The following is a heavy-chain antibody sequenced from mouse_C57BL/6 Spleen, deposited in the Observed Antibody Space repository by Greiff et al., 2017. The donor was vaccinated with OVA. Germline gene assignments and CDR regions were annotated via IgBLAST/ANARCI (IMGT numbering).Heavy chain of an antibody. Sequence: EVKLMESGGGLVKPGGSLKLSCAASGFTFSSYTMSWVRQTPEKRLEWVATISGGGGNTYYPDSVKGRFTISRDNAKNTLYLQMSSLRSEDTALYYCATTGTGYWYFDGWGTGTTVTVSS. CDR1: GFTFSSYT. J-gene: IGHJ1*03. CDR2: ISGGGGNT. CDR3: ATTGTGYWYFDG. D-gene: IGHD4-1*02. V-gene: IGHV5-9*01.